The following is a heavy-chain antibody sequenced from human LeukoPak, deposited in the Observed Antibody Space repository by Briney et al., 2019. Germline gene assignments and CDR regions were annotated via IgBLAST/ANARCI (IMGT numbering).Heavy chain of an antibody. D-gene: IGHD1-26*01. CDR3: ARDLLTVGATGGG. CDR1: GFTFSSYW. CDR2: IKQDGSDK. V-gene: IGHV3-7*01. Sequence: GGSLRLSCAASGFTFSSYWMSWVRQAPGKGLEWVANIKQDGSDKYSVDSVKGRFTISRDNAKNSLYLQMNSLRAEDTAVYYCARDLLTVGATGGGWGQGTLVTVSS. J-gene: IGHJ4*02.